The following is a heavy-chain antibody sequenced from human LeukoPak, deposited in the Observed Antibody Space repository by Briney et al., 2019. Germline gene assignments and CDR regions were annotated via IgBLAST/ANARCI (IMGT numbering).Heavy chain of an antibody. CDR2: IKQDGSEK. Sequence: GGSLRLSCAASGFTFSSYWMSWVRRAPGKGLEWVANIKQDGSEKKYVDSVKGRFTISRDNAKNSLYLQMNSLRAEDTAVYYCARDAAARPYYYMDVWGKGTTVTVSS. J-gene: IGHJ6*03. CDR1: GFTFSSYW. CDR3: ARDAAARPYYYMDV. D-gene: IGHD6-6*01. V-gene: IGHV3-7*01.